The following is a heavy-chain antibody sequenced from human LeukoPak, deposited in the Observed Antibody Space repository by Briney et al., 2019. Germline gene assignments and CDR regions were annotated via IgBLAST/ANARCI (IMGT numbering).Heavy chain of an antibody. CDR2: ISGSSTYT. J-gene: IGHJ4*02. CDR1: GFTFSDYY. CDR3: ARGCTSTSCYVFDY. D-gene: IGHD2-2*01. V-gene: IGHV3-11*05. Sequence: GGSLRLSCAASGFTFSDYYMSWIRQAPGKGLEWVSYISGSSTYTNYAESVKGRFTISRDNAKNLLYLQMNSLRAEDTAVYHCARGCTSTSCYVFDYWGQGTLVSVSS.